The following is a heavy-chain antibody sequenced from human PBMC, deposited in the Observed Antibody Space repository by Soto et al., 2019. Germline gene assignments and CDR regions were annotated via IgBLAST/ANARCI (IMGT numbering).Heavy chain of an antibody. CDR1: GDYISSYY. Sequence: SETLSLTCTVSGDYISSYYWSWIRQPPGKGLEWIAYIYYSGNTNYNPSLKSRVTISVDTSRTQFSLNLSSVTAADTAVYYCARGDPLLWFGEKVYYGMDVWGQGTTVTVSS. V-gene: IGHV4-59*01. CDR3: ARGDPLLWFGEKVYYGMDV. D-gene: IGHD3-10*01. CDR2: IYYSGNT. J-gene: IGHJ6*02.